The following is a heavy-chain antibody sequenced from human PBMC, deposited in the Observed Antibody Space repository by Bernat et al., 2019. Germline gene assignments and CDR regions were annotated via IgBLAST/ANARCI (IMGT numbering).Heavy chain of an antibody. CDR2: IKQDGSVQ. CDR3: ARGYGPEN. V-gene: IGHV3-7*03. Sequence: EVQVVESGGALVQPGGSLRLSCVGSGFSFSGIWMTWVRQAPGKGLEWVANIKQDGSVQHYVDSVKGRFIISRDNTKNSLFLQMNSLRVDDTAVYYCARGYGPENWGQGTLVTVSS. D-gene: IGHD2-8*02. CDR1: GFSFSGIW. J-gene: IGHJ1*01.